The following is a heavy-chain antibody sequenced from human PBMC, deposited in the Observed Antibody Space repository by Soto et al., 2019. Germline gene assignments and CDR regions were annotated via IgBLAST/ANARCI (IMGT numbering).Heavy chain of an antibody. CDR1: GYTFTSYG. D-gene: IGHD6-13*01. V-gene: IGHV1-18*01. CDR2: ISAHNGNT. CDR3: ARDVRIAAAGNWFDP. J-gene: IGHJ5*02. Sequence: ASVKVSCKASGYTFTSYGISWVRQAPGQGLEWMGWISAHNGNTNYAQKLQGRVTMTTDTSTSTAYMELRSLRSDDTAVYYCARDVRIAAAGNWFDPWGQGTLVTVSS.